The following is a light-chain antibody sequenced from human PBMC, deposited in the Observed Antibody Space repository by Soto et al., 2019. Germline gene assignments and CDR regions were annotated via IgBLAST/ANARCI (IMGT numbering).Light chain of an antibody. V-gene: IGLV2-11*01. Sequence: QSALTQPRSVSGSPGQSVTISCSGTSSDVGGYDHVSWYQHHPGKAPKLMIYDVTKRPSGVPDRFSASKSGYTASLTISGLQADDEADYWCCSYAGTYTFVLFGGGTKLTVL. CDR3: CSYAGTYTFVL. CDR1: SSDVGGYDH. CDR2: DVT. J-gene: IGLJ2*01.